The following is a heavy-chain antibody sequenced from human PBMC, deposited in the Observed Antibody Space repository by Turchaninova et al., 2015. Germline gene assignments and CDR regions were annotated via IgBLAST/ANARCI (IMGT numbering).Heavy chain of an antibody. Sequence: QVQLMESGGGVVQPGGSLRLSCAACGFTFSSYGMHWCRHAPGKGLEWVAFIRYDESNKDYADSVKGRFTISRDNSKNTLYLQMNSLRAEDTAVYYCAKVLLYYYDSSGYYWGQGTLVTVSS. CDR2: IRYDESNK. CDR3: AKVLLYYYDSSGYY. D-gene: IGHD3-22*01. V-gene: IGHV3-30*02. J-gene: IGHJ4*02. CDR1: GFTFSSYG.